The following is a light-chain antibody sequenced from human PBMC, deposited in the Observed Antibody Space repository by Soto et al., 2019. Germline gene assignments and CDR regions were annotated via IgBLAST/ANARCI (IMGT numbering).Light chain of an antibody. CDR3: QQRSNWPLWT. Sequence: EIVLTQSPATLSLSPGERATLSCRASQSVSSYLAWYQQKPGQAPRLLIYDASNRATGIPARFSGSGSVTDISLTISSLEPEDFAVYYCQQRSNWPLWTFGQGTKVEIK. J-gene: IGKJ1*01. CDR2: DAS. V-gene: IGKV3-11*01. CDR1: QSVSSY.